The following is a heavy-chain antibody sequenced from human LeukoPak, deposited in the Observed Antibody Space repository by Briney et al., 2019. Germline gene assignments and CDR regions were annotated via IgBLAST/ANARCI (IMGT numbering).Heavy chain of an antibody. CDR1: GFTFSSYG. J-gene: IGHJ4*02. D-gene: IGHD4-17*01. CDR3: AKDPSRYGDYSHY. CDR2: IWYDGSNK. Sequence: GGSLRHSCAASGFTFSSYGMHWVRQAPGKGLEWVAVIWYDGSNKYYADSAKGRFTISRDNSKNTLYLQMNSLRAEDTAVYYCAKDPSRYGDYSHYWGQGTLVTVSS. V-gene: IGHV3-33*06.